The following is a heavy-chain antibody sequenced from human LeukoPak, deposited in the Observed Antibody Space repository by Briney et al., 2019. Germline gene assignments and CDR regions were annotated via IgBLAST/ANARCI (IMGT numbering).Heavy chain of an antibody. D-gene: IGHD3-10*01. V-gene: IGHV1-46*01. CDR3: ARDNGAVRGVIHPNDVFDI. J-gene: IGHJ3*02. CDR1: GYTFSNYY. CDR2: INPTGGET. Sequence: ASVKVSCKASGYTFSNYYIHWVRQATGQALEWMGIINPTGGETTYAQRFQGRVIMTRDTSTSTVYMELSSLRSEDTAVYYCARDNGAVRGVIHPNDVFDIWGQGTMVTVSS.